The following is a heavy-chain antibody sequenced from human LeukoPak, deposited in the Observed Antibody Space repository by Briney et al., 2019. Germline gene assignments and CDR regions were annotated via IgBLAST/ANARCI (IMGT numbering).Heavy chain of an antibody. J-gene: IGHJ6*03. D-gene: IGHD4-11*01. CDR2: IYPSGST. CDR1: GGSISSYY. CDR3: ARLHHYYYYMDV. V-gene: IGHV4-4*09. Sequence: SETPSLTCTVSGGSISSYYWIWFRQPPGKGLEWIGYIYPSGSTNYNPSLKSRVSISVDTSKNQFSLKLSSVTAADTAVYYCARLHHYYYYMDVWGKGTTVTVSS.